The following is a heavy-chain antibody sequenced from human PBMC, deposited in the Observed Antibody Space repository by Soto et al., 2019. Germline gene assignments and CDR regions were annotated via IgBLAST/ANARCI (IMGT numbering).Heavy chain of an antibody. V-gene: IGHV4-34*01. J-gene: IGHJ6*02. D-gene: IGHD4-17*01. CDR2: INHSGST. CDR3: ARWAYGDYPPYYYYGMDV. Sequence: SETLSLTCAVFGGSFSGYYWSWIRQPPGKGLEWIGEINHSGSTNYNPSLKSRVTISVDTSKNQFSLKLSSVTAADTAVYYCARWAYGDYPPYYYYGMDVWGQGTTVTVSS. CDR1: GGSFSGYY.